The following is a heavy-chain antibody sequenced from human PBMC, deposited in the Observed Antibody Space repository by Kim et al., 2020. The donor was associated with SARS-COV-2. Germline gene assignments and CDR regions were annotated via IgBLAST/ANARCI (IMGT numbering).Heavy chain of an antibody. CDR1: GFTFSSFW. V-gene: IGHV3-74*01. CDR2: ISGDGSYT. D-gene: IGHD3-10*01. CDR3: ARDTLGRRGMDV. Sequence: GGSLRLSCAASGFTFSSFWMHWVRQAPGKGLVWVSRISGDGSYTSYADSVKGRFTISRDNAEDTLYLQMNSLRAEDTAVYYCARDTLGRRGMDVWGQGTAVTVSS. J-gene: IGHJ6*02.